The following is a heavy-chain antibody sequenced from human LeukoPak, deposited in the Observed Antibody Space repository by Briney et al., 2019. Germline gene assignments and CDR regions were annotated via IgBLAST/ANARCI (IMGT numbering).Heavy chain of an antibody. V-gene: IGHV3-7*01. J-gene: IGHJ4*02. CDR2: IKQDGSDK. CDR1: GFTFTSYS. D-gene: IGHD6-13*01. Sequence: GGSLRLSCAASGFTFTSYSMNWVRQAPGKGLEWVANIKQDGSDKYYVDSVKGRFTISRDNAKNSLYLQMNSLRAEDTAVYYCAIIPRAAAGPSARSPFHYWGQGTLVTVSS. CDR3: AIIPRAAAGPSARSPFHY.